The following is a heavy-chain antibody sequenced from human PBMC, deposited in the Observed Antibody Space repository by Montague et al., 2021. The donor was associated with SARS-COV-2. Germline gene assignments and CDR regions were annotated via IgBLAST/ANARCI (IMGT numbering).Heavy chain of an antibody. CDR3: ARLRGDYGGTYDTFDI. D-gene: IGHD4-23*01. CDR1: GGSISSRSYY. CDR2: IYYSGST. V-gene: IGHV4-39*01. Sequence: SETLSLTCTVSGGSISSRSYYWGWIRQPPGKGLEWNASIYYSGSTYYNPSLKSRVTISVDTSKNQFSLKLSSVTAADTAVYYCARLRGDYGGTYDTFDIWGQGTMVTVSS. J-gene: IGHJ3*02.